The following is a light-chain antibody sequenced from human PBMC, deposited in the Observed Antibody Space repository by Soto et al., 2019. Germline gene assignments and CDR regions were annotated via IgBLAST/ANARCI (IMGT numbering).Light chain of an antibody. CDR3: TSYTTSRIWV. CDR1: SGDVGHYNY. J-gene: IGLJ3*02. CDR2: EVS. V-gene: IGLV2-14*01. Sequence: QSALTQPASVSGSPGQSITISGTGSSGDVGHYNYVSWYQQHPGKAPKLMIYEVSNRPSGVSNRFSGSKSGNTASLIISGLQAEDEADYYCTSYTTSRIWVFGGGTKLTVL.